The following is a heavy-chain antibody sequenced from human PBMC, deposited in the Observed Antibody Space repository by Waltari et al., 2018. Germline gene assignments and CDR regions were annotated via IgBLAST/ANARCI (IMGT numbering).Heavy chain of an antibody. CDR1: GGTFSSYA. CDR3: ASQQVNWSDAFDI. V-gene: IGHV1-69*10. D-gene: IGHD1-1*01. Sequence: QVQLVQSGAEVKKPGSSVKVSCKASGGTFSSYAISWVRQAPGQGLEWMGGITPILGIANYAQKFQGRVTITADKSTSTAYMELSSLRSEDTAVYYCASQQVNWSDAFDIWGQGTMVTVSS. CDR2: ITPILGIA. J-gene: IGHJ3*02.